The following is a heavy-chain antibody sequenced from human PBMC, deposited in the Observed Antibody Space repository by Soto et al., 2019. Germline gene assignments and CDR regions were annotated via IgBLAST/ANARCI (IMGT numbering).Heavy chain of an antibody. Sequence: EVQLVESGGGLVQPGGSLRLSCAASGFTFSSYSMDWVRQAPGKGPEWLSYISSGSTTRYYADSVKGRFTISRDNAKNALYLQINSLRDEDAAVYYCARVGSGAYWIDCWGQGTPVTVSS. CDR1: GFTFSSYS. CDR2: ISSGSTTR. D-gene: IGHD3-10*01. J-gene: IGHJ4*02. V-gene: IGHV3-48*02. CDR3: ARVGSGAYWIDC.